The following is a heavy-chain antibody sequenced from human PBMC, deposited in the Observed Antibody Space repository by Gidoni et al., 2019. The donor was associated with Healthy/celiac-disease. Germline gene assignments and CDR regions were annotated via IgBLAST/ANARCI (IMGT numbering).Heavy chain of an antibody. CDR2: IYYSGST. CDR3: ARVSYSYDAFDI. D-gene: IGHD5-18*01. CDR1: GGSISSSSYY. V-gene: IGHV4-39*07. J-gene: IGHJ3*02. Sequence: QLQLQESGPGLVKPSETLSLTCTVSGGSISSSSYYWGWIRQPPGKGLEWIGSIYYSGSTYYNPSLKSRVTISVDTSKNQFSLKLSSVTAADTAVYYCARVSYSYDAFDIWGQGTMVTVSS.